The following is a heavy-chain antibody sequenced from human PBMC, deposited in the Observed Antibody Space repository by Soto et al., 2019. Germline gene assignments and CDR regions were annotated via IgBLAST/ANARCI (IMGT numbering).Heavy chain of an antibody. D-gene: IGHD5-12*01. V-gene: IGHV5-51*01. CDR1: GYIFTNYW. CDR3: ARTDGYEPCDY. CDR2: IYPGDSDT. J-gene: IGHJ4*02. Sequence: EVQLVPSATDVKKPGESVKISCKASGYIFTNYWIGWVRQMPGKGLEWMGIIYPGDSDTRYSPAFQGQVTISADKSTNTVYLQWSSLKASDTAIYYCARTDGYEPCDYWGQGTLVTVSS.